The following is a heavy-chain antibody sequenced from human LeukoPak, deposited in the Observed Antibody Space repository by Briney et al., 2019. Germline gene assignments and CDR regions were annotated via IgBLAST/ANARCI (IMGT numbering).Heavy chain of an antibody. J-gene: IGHJ4*02. V-gene: IGHV3-30*04. CDR2: ISYDGSNK. Sequence: GGSLRLSCAASGFTFSTYAMHWVRQAPGKGLEWVAVISYDGSNKYYADSVKGRFTISRDNSKNMLYVQMNSLRVEDTAVYYCARVSEGEDSHEFDYWGREPWSPSPQ. D-gene: IGHD5-18*01. CDR1: GFTFSTYA. CDR3: ARVSEGEDSHEFDY.